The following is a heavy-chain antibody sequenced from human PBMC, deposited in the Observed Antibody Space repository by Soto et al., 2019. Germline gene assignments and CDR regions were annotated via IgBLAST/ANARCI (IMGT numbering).Heavy chain of an antibody. CDR1: GYTFTSYV. D-gene: IGHD4-17*01. Sequence: ASLKVSCKASGYTFTSYVIGLVRQAPGQGLEWMGWISAYNGNTNYAQKLQGRVTMTTDTSTSTAYMELRSLRSDDTAVYYCARDENYGDYVRPVDYWGQGTLVTVSS. CDR3: ARDENYGDYVRPVDY. V-gene: IGHV1-18*01. CDR2: ISAYNGNT. J-gene: IGHJ4*02.